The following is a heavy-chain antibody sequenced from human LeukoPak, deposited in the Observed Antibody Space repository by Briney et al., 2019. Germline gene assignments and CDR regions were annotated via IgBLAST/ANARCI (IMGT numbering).Heavy chain of an antibody. CDR2: IYPGDSDT. Sequence: GESLKISCKGSGYSFTSYWIGWVRQMPGKGLEWMGNIYPGDSDTRYSPSFQGQVTISADKSISTAYLQWSSLKASDTAMYYCPRQDPDRSGGSCYPLWGQGTLVTVSS. CDR3: PRQDPDRSGGSCYPL. J-gene: IGHJ4*02. V-gene: IGHV5-51*01. D-gene: IGHD2-15*01. CDR1: GYSFTSYW.